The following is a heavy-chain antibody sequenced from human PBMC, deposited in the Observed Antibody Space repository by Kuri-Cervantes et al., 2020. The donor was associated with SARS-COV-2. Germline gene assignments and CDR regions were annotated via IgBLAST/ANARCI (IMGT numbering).Heavy chain of an antibody. CDR3: ARERSTLLSFDY. J-gene: IGHJ4*02. CDR2: INPSGGST. D-gene: IGHD2-15*01. CDR1: GYTFTSYY. V-gene: IGHV1-46*01. Sequence: ASVKVSCKASGYTFTSYYMHWVRQAPGQGLEWMGIINPSGGSTSYAQKFQGRVTITADKSTSTAYMELSSLRSEDTAVYYCARERSTLLSFDYWGQGTLVTVSS.